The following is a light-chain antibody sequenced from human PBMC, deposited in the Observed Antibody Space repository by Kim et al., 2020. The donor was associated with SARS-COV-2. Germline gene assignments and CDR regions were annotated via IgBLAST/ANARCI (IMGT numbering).Light chain of an antibody. J-gene: IGLJ1*01. CDR2: DVT. CDR3: SSYTSSSPLD. Sequence: QSALTQPASVSGSPGQSITISCTGTSSDVGGYNYVSWYQQHPGKAPKLMIYDVTNRPSGVSNRFSGSKSGNTASLTISGPQAEDEADYYCSSYTSSSPLDFGTGTKVTVL. V-gene: IGLV2-14*03. CDR1: SSDVGGYNY.